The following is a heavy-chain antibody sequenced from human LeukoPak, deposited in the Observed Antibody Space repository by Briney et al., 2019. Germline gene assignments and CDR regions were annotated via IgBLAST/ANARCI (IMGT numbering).Heavy chain of an antibody. CDR2: FDPEDGET. CDR3: ATGSSSWYGRDY. J-gene: IGHJ4*02. CDR1: GYTLTELS. V-gene: IGHV1-24*01. Sequence: ASVKVSCKVSGYTLTELSMHWVRQAPGKGLEWMGGFDPEDGETIYAQKFQGRIAMTEDTSTDTAYMELSSLRSEDTAVYYCATGSSSWYGRDYGGQGTLVTVSS. D-gene: IGHD6-13*01.